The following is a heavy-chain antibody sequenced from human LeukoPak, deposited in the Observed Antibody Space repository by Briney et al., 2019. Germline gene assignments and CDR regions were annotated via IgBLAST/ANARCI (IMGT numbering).Heavy chain of an antibody. CDR3: ARATYEDFDS. CDR2: IYTSGST. D-gene: IGHD3-22*01. V-gene: IGHV4-61*02. Sequence: TLSLTCTVSGGSISSGNYYWSWIRQPAGKGLEWVGRIYTSGSTNYNPSLKSRVTISVGTSKSQFSLKLSSVIAADTAVYYCARATYEDFDSWGQGTLVTVSS. J-gene: IGHJ4*02. CDR1: GGSISSGNYY.